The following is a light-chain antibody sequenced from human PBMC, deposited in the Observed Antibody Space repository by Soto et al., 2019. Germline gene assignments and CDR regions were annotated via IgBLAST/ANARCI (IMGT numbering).Light chain of an antibody. CDR2: EVT. CDR3: SSYTTSTTLV. J-gene: IGLJ3*02. CDR1: RSDVGAYNF. V-gene: IGLV2-14*01. Sequence: QSALTQPASVSGSPGQSITISCTGTRSDVGAYNFVSWYQQHPGTAPKLIIYEVTNRPSGISNRFSGSKSGNTASLTISGLQAEDEADYYCSSYTTSTTLVFGGGTKLTVL.